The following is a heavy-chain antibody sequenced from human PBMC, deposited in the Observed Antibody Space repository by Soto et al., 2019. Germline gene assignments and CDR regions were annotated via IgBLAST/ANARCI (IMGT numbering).Heavy chain of an antibody. D-gene: IGHD6-19*01. Sequence: QVQLVESVGGVVQPGRSLRLSCAASDFIFSNYAIHWVRHAPGKGLEWVAVIWFDGSIQLYAASVKGRFTISRDNSTNSLFLQMSSLRAEDTAVYYCARTGGSGHPIGYGMDVWGQGTTVTVSS. J-gene: IGHJ6*02. CDR2: IWFDGSIQ. CDR3: ARTGGSGHPIGYGMDV. CDR1: DFIFSNYA. V-gene: IGHV3-33*01.